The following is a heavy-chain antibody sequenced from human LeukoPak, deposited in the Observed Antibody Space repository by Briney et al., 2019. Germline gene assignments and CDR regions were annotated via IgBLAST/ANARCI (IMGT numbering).Heavy chain of an antibody. CDR2: INPNSGGT. V-gene: IGHV1-2*02. D-gene: IGHD5-18*01. J-gene: IGHJ4*02. Sequence: ASVKVSCKASGYTFTSYDINWVRQAPGQGLEWMGWINPNSGGTNYAQKFQGRVTMTRDTSISTAYMELSRLRSDDTAVYYCARGHVDTADYWGQGTLVTVSS. CDR1: GYTFTSYD. CDR3: ARGHVDTADY.